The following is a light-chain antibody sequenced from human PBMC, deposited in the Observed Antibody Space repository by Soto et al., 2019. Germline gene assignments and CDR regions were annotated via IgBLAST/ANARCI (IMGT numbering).Light chain of an antibody. Sequence: EIVLTQSPGTLSLSPGERATLSCRASQSVNSNYLAWYQQKAGQAPRLLIYGASSTATGIPDRFSGSGSGTDFTLTISRLEHDDFEVYFCQQYGSSYTFGQGTKLEI. CDR3: QQYGSSYT. V-gene: IGKV3-20*01. J-gene: IGKJ2*01. CDR1: QSVNSNY. CDR2: GAS.